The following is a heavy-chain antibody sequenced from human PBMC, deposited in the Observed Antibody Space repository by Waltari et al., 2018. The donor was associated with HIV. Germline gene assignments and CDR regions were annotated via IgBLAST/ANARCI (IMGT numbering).Heavy chain of an antibody. D-gene: IGHD2-15*01. CDR1: GYALRRGFY. J-gene: IGHJ1*01. V-gene: IGHV4-38-2*02. CDR2: MFNSGST. CDR3: ARAQENSGGLAFQL. Sequence: QVQLQESGPGLVRPSETLSLNCTVSGYALRRGFYWACFRRPRGKGLEWFGRMFNSGSTYYNPSLKSRVTMSIDVTKNRISLKLKSVTATDTALYYCARAQENSGGLAFQLWGLGTLVTVSS.